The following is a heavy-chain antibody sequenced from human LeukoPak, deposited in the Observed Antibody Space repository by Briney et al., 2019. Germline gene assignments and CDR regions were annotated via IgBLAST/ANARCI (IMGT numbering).Heavy chain of an antibody. Sequence: GASVKVSCKASGYTFTSYYMHWVRQAPGQGLEWMGIINPSGGSTSYAQKFQGRVTMIRDTSTSTVYMELSSLRSEDTAVYYCARGWFGELLDAEYFQHWGQGTLDTVSS. CDR1: GYTFTSYY. D-gene: IGHD3-10*01. CDR2: INPSGGST. V-gene: IGHV1-46*01. J-gene: IGHJ1*01. CDR3: ARGWFGELLDAEYFQH.